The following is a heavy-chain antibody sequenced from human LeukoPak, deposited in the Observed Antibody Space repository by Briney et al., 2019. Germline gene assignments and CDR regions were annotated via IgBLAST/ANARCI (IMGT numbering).Heavy chain of an antibody. D-gene: IGHD6-19*01. J-gene: IGHJ4*02. CDR3: ATGNQWLAPFDY. CDR2: FDPEDGET. V-gene: IGHV1-24*01. CDR1: GYTLTELS. Sequence: ASVKVSCKVSGYTLTELSMHWVRQAPGKGLEWMGGFDPEDGETIYAQKFQGRVTMTEDTSTDTAYMELSSLRSEDTAVYYCATGNQWLAPFDYWGQGTLVTVSS.